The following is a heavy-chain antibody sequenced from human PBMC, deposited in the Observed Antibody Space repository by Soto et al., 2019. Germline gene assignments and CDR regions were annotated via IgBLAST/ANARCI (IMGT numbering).Heavy chain of an antibody. CDR1: GFTFSSYS. CDR3: ARDTVAYTSPLYYFDY. Sequence: GGSLRLSCAASGFTFSSYSMNWVRQAPGKGLEWVSYISSSSSTIYYADSVKGRFTISRDNAKNSLYLQMNSLRDEDTAVYYCARDTVAYTSPLYYFDYWGQGTLVTVSS. CDR2: ISSSSSTI. D-gene: IGHD2-21*01. J-gene: IGHJ4*02. V-gene: IGHV3-48*02.